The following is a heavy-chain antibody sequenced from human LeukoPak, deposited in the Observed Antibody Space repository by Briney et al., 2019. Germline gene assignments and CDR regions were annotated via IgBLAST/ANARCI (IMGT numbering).Heavy chain of an antibody. CDR1: GGPISNYY. CDR3: ARGLGAATSEAFDI. V-gene: IGHV4-4*07. CDR2: NYTRGST. J-gene: IGHJ3*02. Sequence: PSETLSLTCTVSGGPISNYYGSWIRQPAGKALEYIGRNYTRGSTDYNPSLKSRVTMSVDTSKNQFSLKLTSVTAADTAVYYCARGLGAATSEAFDIWGQGSMVTVSS. D-gene: IGHD1-26*01.